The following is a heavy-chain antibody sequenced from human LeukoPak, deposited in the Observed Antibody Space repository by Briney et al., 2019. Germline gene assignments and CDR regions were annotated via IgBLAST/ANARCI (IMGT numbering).Heavy chain of an antibody. CDR1: GFTFGNYA. V-gene: IGHV3-48*03. CDR2: ISSSGSTI. J-gene: IGHJ4*02. D-gene: IGHD1-1*01. CDR3: ARILEGCFDY. Sequence: GGSLRLSCAASGFTFGNYAMNWVRQAPGKGLEWVSYISSSGSTIYYADSVKGRFTISRDNAKNSLYLQMNSLRAEDTAVYYCARILEGCFDYWGQGTLVTVSS.